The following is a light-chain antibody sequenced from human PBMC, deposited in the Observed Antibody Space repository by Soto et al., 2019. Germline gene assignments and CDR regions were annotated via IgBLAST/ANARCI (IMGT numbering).Light chain of an antibody. Sequence: DIQMTQSPSALSDSIGDRVTITCRASQNIDTSLAWYQKKPGKAPKSLIFDASNLENGVSSRLRGSGSGTEFTLTLDNLQPDDSGSYYCQHYKAFSPWTFCQGTKVEIK. J-gene: IGKJ1*01. CDR3: QHYKAFSPWT. CDR2: DAS. V-gene: IGKV1-5*01. CDR1: QNIDTS.